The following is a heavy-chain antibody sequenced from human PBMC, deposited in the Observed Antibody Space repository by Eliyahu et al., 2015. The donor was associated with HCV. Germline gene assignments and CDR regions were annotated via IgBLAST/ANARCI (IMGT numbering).Heavy chain of an antibody. D-gene: IGHD3-9*01. CDR3: ARAKRGLTGYYTYGMDV. Sequence: EVQLVESGGGLVKPGGSLRLSCAASGFTFSXYXMXWVRQAPGXGLEWVSSISSSSXYIYYADSVKGRFTISRDNAKNSLYLQMNSLRAEDTAVYYCARAKRGLTGYYTYGMDVWGQGTTVTVSS. J-gene: IGHJ6*02. V-gene: IGHV3-21*01. CDR2: ISSSSXYI. CDR1: GFTFSXYX.